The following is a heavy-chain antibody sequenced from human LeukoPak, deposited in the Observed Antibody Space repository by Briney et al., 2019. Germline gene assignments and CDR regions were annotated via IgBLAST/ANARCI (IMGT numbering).Heavy chain of an antibody. V-gene: IGHV3-64*01. J-gene: IGHJ2*01. CDR3: AKDRYYYDILTGPEHWYFDL. Sequence: PGGSLRLSCAASGFTFSSYAMHWVRQAPGKGLEYVSAISSNGGSTYYANSVKGRFTISRDNSKNTLYLQMGSLRAEDMAVYYCAKDRYYYDILTGPEHWYFDLWGRGTLVTVSS. D-gene: IGHD3-9*01. CDR1: GFTFSSYA. CDR2: ISSNGGST.